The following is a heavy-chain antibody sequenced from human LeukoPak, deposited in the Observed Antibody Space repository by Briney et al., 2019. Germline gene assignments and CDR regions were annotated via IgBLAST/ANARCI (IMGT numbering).Heavy chain of an antibody. V-gene: IGHV3-33*01. J-gene: IGHJ4*02. CDR1: GFTFSSYD. CDR2: IWYDGSNK. Sequence: SGGSLRLSCEASGFTFSSYDMHWVRQAPGKGLEWVAVIWYDGSNKYYTDSVKGRFTISRGNPKNTLYLQMNSLRAEDTAVYYCARDLGAVTGNFDYWGQGTLVTVSS. D-gene: IGHD6-19*01. CDR3: ARDLGAVTGNFDY.